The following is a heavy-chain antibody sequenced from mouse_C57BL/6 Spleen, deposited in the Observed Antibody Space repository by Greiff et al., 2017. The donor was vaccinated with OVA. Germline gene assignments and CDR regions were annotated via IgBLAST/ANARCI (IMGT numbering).Heavy chain of an antibody. V-gene: IGHV1-26*01. J-gene: IGHJ4*01. D-gene: IGHD2-5*01. Sequence: VQLQQSGPELVKPGASVKISCKASGYTFTDYYMNWVKQSHGKSLEWIGDINPNNGGTSYNQKFKGKATLTVDKSSSTAYMELRSLTSEDSAVYYCARRDSNYYAMDYWGQGTSVTVSS. CDR2: INPNNGGT. CDR1: GYTFTDYY. CDR3: ARRDSNYYAMDY.